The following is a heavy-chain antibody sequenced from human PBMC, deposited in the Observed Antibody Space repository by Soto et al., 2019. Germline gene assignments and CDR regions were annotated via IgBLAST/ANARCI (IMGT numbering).Heavy chain of an antibody. Sequence: PGGSLRLSCAASGFTFSSYSMNWVRQAPGKGLEWVSSISSSSSYIYYADSVKGRFTISRDNAKNSLYLQMNSLRAEDTAVYYCARDRLVRGYDFWSGYPSYGMDVWGQGTTVTVSS. CDR1: GFTFSSYS. J-gene: IGHJ6*02. CDR3: ARDRLVRGYDFWSGYPSYGMDV. CDR2: ISSSSSYI. V-gene: IGHV3-21*01. D-gene: IGHD3-3*01.